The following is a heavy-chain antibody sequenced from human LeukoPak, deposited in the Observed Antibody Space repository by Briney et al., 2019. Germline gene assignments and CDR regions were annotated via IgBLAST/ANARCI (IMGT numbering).Heavy chain of an antibody. CDR1: GFTFSRYN. Sequence: GGSLRLSCAASGFTFSRYNMKWVRQAPGKGLEWVSSISRTSSYIYYADSVKGRFTISRDNAQNSLYLQMNSLRVEDTAVYYCARVPETDCSGGSCYSGLDHWGQGTLVTVSS. D-gene: IGHD2-15*01. CDR3: ARVPETDCSGGSCYSGLDH. CDR2: ISRTSSYI. V-gene: IGHV3-21*01. J-gene: IGHJ4*02.